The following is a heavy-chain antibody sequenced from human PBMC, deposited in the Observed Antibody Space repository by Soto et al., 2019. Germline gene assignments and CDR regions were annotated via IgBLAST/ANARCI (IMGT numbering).Heavy chain of an antibody. D-gene: IGHD6-13*01. CDR3: AKVGIAAAGPYYYYGMDV. V-gene: IGHV3-23*01. J-gene: IGHJ6*02. CDR1: GFTFSSYA. CDR2: FSGSGGST. Sequence: EVQLLESGGGLVQPGGSLRLSCAASGFTFSSYAMSWVRQAPGKGLEWVSAFSGSGGSTYYADSVKGRFTISRDNSKNTLYLQMNSLRAEDTAVYDCAKVGIAAAGPYYYYGMDVWGQGTTVTVSS.